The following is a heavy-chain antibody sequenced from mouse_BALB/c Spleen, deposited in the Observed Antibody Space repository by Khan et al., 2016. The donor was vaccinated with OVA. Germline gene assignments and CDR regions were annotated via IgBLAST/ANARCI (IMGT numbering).Heavy chain of an antibody. J-gene: IGHJ4*01. Sequence: QVQLQQSGPGLVAPSQSLSITCTISGFSLTNYGVHWVRQPPGKGLEWLVVIWSDGSTTYNSALKSRLTISKDNSESHAFLKMNSLQTDDTAMYFCARQPYYHYNIMDYWGQGTSVTVSS. CDR2: IWSDGST. D-gene: IGHD1-1*02. CDR3: ARQPYYHYNIMDY. CDR1: GFSLTNYG. V-gene: IGHV2-6-1*01.